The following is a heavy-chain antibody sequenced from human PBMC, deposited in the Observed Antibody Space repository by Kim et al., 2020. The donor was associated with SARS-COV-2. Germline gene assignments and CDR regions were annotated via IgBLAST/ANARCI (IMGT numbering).Heavy chain of an antibody. D-gene: IGHD6-19*01. CDR3: AKARSAVAGTGFEY. J-gene: IGHJ4*02. V-gene: IGHV3-23*01. Sequence: DSEKGRCTISTDKSQNTLYLDMTSLRAEDTAVYYCAKARSAVAGTGFEYWGQGTLVTVSS.